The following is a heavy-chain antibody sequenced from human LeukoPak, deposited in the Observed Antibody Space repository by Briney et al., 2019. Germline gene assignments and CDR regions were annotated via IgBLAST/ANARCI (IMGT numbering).Heavy chain of an antibody. CDR2: INPSGGST. D-gene: IGHD6-6*01. V-gene: IGHV1-46*01. Sequence: GASVKVSCKASGGTFSSYAISWVRQAPGQGLEWMGIINPSGGSTSYAQKFQGRVTMTRDTSTSTVYMELSSLRSEDTAVYYCARDRVTSSSSGLRYYMDVWGKGTTVTVSS. CDR1: GGTFSSYA. CDR3: ARDRVTSSSSGLRYYMDV. J-gene: IGHJ6*03.